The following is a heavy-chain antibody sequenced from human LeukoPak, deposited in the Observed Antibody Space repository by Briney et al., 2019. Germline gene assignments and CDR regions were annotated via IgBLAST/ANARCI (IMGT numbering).Heavy chain of an antibody. CDR1: GYSISSGYY. CDR3: ARVSSSWYQDWYFDL. Sequence: SETLSLTCTVSGYSISSGYYWGWIRQPPGKGLEWIGRIDTSGNTNYKPSLKSRVTVSVDTSKNQFSLKLSSVTAADTAVYYCARVSSSWYQDWYFDLWGRGTLVTVSS. J-gene: IGHJ2*01. CDR2: IDTSGNT. D-gene: IGHD6-13*01. V-gene: IGHV4-38-2*02.